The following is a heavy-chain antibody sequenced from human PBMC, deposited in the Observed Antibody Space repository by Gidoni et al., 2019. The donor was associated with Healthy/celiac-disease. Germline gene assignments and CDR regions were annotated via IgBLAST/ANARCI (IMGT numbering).Heavy chain of an antibody. CDR2: IRSKAYGGTT. Sequence: ESGGGLVQPGRSLRLSCTASGFTFGDYAMSWFRQAPGKGLEWVGFIRSKAYGGTTEYAASVKGRFTISRDDSKSIAYLQMNSLKTEDTAVYYCTSPTYYYGSGSYYHWGQGTLVTVSS. J-gene: IGHJ5*02. CDR3: TSPTYYYGSGSYYH. D-gene: IGHD3-10*01. V-gene: IGHV3-49*03. CDR1: GFTFGDYA.